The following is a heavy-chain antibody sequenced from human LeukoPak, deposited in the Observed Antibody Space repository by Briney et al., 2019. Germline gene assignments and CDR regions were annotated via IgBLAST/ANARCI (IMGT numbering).Heavy chain of an antibody. V-gene: IGHV4-59*01. J-gene: IGHJ4*02. CDR3: ARGRSYYDLLTGYSPPYYFDY. D-gene: IGHD3-9*01. CDR1: GGSISSYY. Sequence: SETLSLTCTVSGGSISSYYWSWIRQPPGKGLEWIGYIYYTGSTNNNPSLKSRVTISVDTSKNQFSLKLSSVTAADTAVYYCARGRSYYDLLTGYSPPYYFDYWGQGTLVTVSS. CDR2: IYYTGST.